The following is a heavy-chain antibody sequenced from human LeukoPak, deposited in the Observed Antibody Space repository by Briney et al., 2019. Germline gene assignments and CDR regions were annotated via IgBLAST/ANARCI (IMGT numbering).Heavy chain of an antibody. CDR2: INHSGST. CDR1: GGSFSGCY. J-gene: IGHJ3*02. CDR3: ARDPTVDAFDI. Sequence: SETLSLTCAVYGGSFSGCYWSWIRQPPGKGLEWMGEINHSGSTNYNPSLKSRVTISVDTSKNQFSLKLSSVTAADTAVYYCARDPTVDAFDIWGQGTMVTVSS. V-gene: IGHV4-34*01. D-gene: IGHD4-17*01.